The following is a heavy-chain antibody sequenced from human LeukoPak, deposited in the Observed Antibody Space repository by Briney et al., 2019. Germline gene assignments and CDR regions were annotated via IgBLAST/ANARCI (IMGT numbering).Heavy chain of an antibody. CDR1: GGSFSGYY. CDR3: ARAHQLLPNWFDP. D-gene: IGHD2-2*01. V-gene: IGHV4-34*01. Sequence: PSETLSLTCAVYGGSFSGYYWTWIRHPPGKGLEWIGETSHSGSTNYNPSLKSRVTISIDTSKSQFSLKLSSTTAADTAVYYCARAHQLLPNWFDPWGQGTLVTVSS. J-gene: IGHJ5*02. CDR2: TSHSGST.